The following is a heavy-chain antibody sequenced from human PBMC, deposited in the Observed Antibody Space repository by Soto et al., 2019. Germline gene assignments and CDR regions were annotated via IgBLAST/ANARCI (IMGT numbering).Heavy chain of an antibody. J-gene: IGHJ6*02. Sequence: QVQLQESGPGLVKPSGTLSLTCAVSGGSISSSNWWRWVRQPPGQGLEWIGEIYHSGSTNYNPSLQSRVPISVDKSKNQFSLKQSSVTAADMAVYYGAREGYPTRYNGMAVWGQGTTVTVSS. CDR2: IYHSGST. V-gene: IGHV4-4*02. CDR3: AREGYPTRYNGMAV. CDR1: GGSISSSNW. D-gene: IGHD1-1*01.